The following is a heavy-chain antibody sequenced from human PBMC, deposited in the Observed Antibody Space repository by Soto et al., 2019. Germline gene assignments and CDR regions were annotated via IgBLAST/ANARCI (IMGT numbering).Heavy chain of an antibody. J-gene: IGHJ4*02. V-gene: IGHV2-5*02. CDR2: IYWDDDK. CDR1: GFSLSTSGVV. CDR3: AHRALVGTQYVFDY. Sequence: QITLKESGPTLVKPTQTLTLTCTFSGFSLSTSGVVVGWIRQPPGRALEWLALIYWDDDKRYSPSLKSRLTITKDTSKNQVVLTMTNMDPLDTATYYCAHRALVGTQYVFDYWGQGTVVTVSS. D-gene: IGHD1-26*01.